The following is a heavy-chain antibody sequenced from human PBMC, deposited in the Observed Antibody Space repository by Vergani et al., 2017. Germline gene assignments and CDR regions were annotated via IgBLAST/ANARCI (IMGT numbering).Heavy chain of an antibody. CDR2: IYPADSDT. CDR1: EYSFGNYW. D-gene: IGHD1-1*01. CDR3: ARHTTYTDS. Sequence: EVELVQSGPEMRKPGESLKISCKGSEYSFGNYWIGWVRQMPGKGLEWMGIIYPADSDTRYSPSFQGQVTISADKSISTAFLQWDSLKVSDTALYYCARHTTYTDSWGQGTLVTVSS. V-gene: IGHV5-51*01. J-gene: IGHJ4*02.